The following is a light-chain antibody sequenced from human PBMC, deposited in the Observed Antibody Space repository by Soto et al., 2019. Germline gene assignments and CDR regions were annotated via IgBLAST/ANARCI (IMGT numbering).Light chain of an antibody. CDR2: KAS. CDR3: QHYNSYSEA. V-gene: IGKV1-5*03. J-gene: IGKJ1*01. CDR1: QTISSW. Sequence: DIQMTPSPSTLSGSVGDRVTITCRASQTISSWLAWYQQKPGKAPKLLIYKASTLKSGVPSRFSGSGSGTEFTLTISSLQPDDFATYYCQHYNSYSEAFSQGTKVDI.